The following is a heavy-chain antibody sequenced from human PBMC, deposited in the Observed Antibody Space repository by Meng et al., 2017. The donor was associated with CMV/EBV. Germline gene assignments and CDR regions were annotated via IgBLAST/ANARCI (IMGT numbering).Heavy chain of an antibody. J-gene: IGHJ4*02. D-gene: IGHD6-13*01. CDR1: GFTFSSYS. CDR3: ARDGRQQLDFDY. V-gene: IGHV3-21*01. CDR2: ISSSSSYI. Sequence: GESLKISCAASGFTFSSYSMNWVRQAPGKGLEWVPSISSSSSYIYYADSVKGRFTISRDNAKNSLYLQMNSLRAEDAAVYYCARDGRQQLDFDYWGQGTLVTVSS.